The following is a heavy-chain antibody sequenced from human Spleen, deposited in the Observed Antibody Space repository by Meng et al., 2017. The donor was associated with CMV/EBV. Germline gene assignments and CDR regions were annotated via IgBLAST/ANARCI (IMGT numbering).Heavy chain of an antibody. V-gene: IGHV1-69*05. D-gene: IGHD3-22*01. Sequence: SVKVSCKASGGTFSSYAISWVRQAPGQGLEWMGGIIPIFGTANYAQKFQGRVTTTTDESTSTAYMELSSLRSEDTAVYYCATQVTMIGNGRDVWGPGTTVTVSS. J-gene: IGHJ6*02. CDR3: ATQVTMIGNGRDV. CDR2: IIPIFGTA. CDR1: GGTFSSYA.